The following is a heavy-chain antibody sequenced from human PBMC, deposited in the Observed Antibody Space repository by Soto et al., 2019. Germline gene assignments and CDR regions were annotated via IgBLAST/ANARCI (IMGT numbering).Heavy chain of an antibody. CDR1: GGSISRSSYY. Sequence: QLQESGPGQVKPSETLSLTCTVSGGSISRSSYYWAWIRQPPGKGLEWIGSAYYSGSTYYNPSLRSRVTISIDTSKNQFSLKVTSVTVADTAVYYCASPERSSGWWLDFDFWGQGTLVTVSS. V-gene: IGHV4-39*01. D-gene: IGHD6-19*01. CDR2: AYYSGST. J-gene: IGHJ4*02. CDR3: ASPERSSGWWLDFDF.